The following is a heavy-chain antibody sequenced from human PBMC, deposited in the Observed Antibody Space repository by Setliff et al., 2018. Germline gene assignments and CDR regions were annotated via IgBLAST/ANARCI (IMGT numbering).Heavy chain of an antibody. CDR2: ICNSGST. CDR3: AREGRYCSGDTCYFSHLYYFDY. Sequence: SETLSLTCNVSGDSISSTYHWGWIRQSPGKGLEWIGTICNSGSTFYSPYLKRRVTISEDMSKNQFFLKLSSVTAADTAVYYCAREGRYCSGDTCYFSHLYYFDYWGQGTLVTVSS. CDR1: GDSISSTYH. D-gene: IGHD2-15*01. V-gene: IGHV4-38-2*02. J-gene: IGHJ4*02.